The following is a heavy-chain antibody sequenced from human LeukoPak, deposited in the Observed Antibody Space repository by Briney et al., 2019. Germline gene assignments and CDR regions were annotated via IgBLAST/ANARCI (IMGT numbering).Heavy chain of an antibody. J-gene: IGHJ5*02. CDR1: GGSFSGYY. CDR3: ARGFGVVPRINWFDP. Sequence: PSETLSLTCAVYGGSFSGYYWSWIRQPPGKGLEWIGEINHSGSTNYNPSLKSRVTISVDTSKNPFSLKLSSVTAADTAVYYCARGFGVVPRINWFDPWGQGTLVTVSS. D-gene: IGHD3-3*01. CDR2: INHSGST. V-gene: IGHV4-34*01.